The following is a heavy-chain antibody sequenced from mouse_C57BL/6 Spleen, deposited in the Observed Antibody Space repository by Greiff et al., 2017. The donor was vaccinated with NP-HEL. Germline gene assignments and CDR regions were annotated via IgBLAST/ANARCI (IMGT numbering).Heavy chain of an antibody. CDR3: TRPSTVVATGYFDY. Sequence: EVKLEESGGGLVQPGGSMKLSCAASGFTFSDAWMDWVRQSPEKGLEWVAEIRNKANNHATYYAESVKGRFTILRDDSKSSVYLQMNSLRAEDTGIYYCTRPSTVVATGYFDYWGQGTTLTVSS. V-gene: IGHV6-6*01. D-gene: IGHD1-1*01. CDR2: IRNKANNHAT. J-gene: IGHJ2*01. CDR1: GFTFSDAW.